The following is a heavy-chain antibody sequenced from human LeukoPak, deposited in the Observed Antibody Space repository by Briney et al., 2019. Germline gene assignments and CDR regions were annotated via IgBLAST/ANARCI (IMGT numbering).Heavy chain of an antibody. J-gene: IGHJ4*02. D-gene: IGHD3-22*01. CDR1: GFTFSSYS. Sequence: GGSLRLSCAASGFTFSSYSMNWVRQAPGKGLEWVSAISGSGGSTYYADSVKGRFTISRDNSKNTLYLQMNSLRAEDTAVYYCAKTPNPIVVVITGDYWGQGTLVTVSS. V-gene: IGHV3-23*01. CDR2: ISGSGGST. CDR3: AKTPNPIVVVITGDY.